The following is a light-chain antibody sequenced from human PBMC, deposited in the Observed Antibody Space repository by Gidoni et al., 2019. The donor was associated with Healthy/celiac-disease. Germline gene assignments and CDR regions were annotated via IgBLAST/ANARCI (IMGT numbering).Light chain of an antibody. CDR2: CAS. V-gene: IGKV3-15*01. J-gene: IGKJ4*01. CDR3: QQYDNWPPLT. CDR1: QSVSSN. Sequence: EIVMTQSPATLSVSPGERATLSCRASQSVSSNLAWYQPKPGQAPSLLIYCASTRATGIPARFSGSGSGTEFTLTISSLQSEDFAVYYCQQYDNWPPLTFGGGTKVEIK.